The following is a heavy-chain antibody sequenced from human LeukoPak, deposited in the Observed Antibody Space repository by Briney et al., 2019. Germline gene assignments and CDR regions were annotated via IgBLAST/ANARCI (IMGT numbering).Heavy chain of an antibody. CDR1: GGSISSYY. CDR2: IYYSRYT. J-gene: IGHJ1*01. V-gene: IGHV4-59*01. Sequence: SETLSLTCTVSGGSISSYYWSWIRQPPGKGLEWIGYIYYSRYTNYNPSLKSRVAISVDTSKNQFSLKLSSVTAADTAVYYCARSLGTYYYDISGFVNFQHWGQGTLVTVSS. CDR3: ARSLGTYYYDISGFVNFQH. D-gene: IGHD3-22*01.